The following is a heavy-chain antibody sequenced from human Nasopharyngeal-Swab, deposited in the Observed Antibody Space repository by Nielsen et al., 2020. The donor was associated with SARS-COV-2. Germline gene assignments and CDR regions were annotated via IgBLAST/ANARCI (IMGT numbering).Heavy chain of an antibody. V-gene: IGHV3-30-3*01. Sequence: GGSLRLSCAASGFTFSSYSMHLVRQAPGKGLEWVAVISYDGSNKYYADSVKGRFTISRDNSKNTLYLQMNSLRAEDTAVYYCARSLGGSYYSGLDYWGQGTLVTVSS. CDR2: ISYDGSNK. CDR3: ARSLGGSYYSGLDY. CDR1: GFTFSSYS. D-gene: IGHD1-26*01. J-gene: IGHJ4*02.